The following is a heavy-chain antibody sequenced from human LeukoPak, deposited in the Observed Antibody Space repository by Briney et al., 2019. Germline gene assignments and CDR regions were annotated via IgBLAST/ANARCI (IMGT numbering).Heavy chain of an antibody. J-gene: IGHJ3*02. V-gene: IGHV3-30*04. Sequence: GMSLRLSCAASGFTFSSYAMHWVRQAPGKGLEWVAVISYDGRNKYYADSVKGRFTNPRDNSKNTLYLQMNSLRAEDTAVYYCVRENDAFDIWGQGTMVTVSS. CDR2: ISYDGRNK. CDR1: GFTFSSYA. CDR3: VRENDAFDI.